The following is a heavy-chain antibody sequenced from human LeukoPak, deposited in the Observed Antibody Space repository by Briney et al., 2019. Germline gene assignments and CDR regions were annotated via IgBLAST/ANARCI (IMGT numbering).Heavy chain of an antibody. J-gene: IGHJ5*02. CDR3: ARDFGRIVVVPAAMRGWFDP. V-gene: IGHV1-46*01. CDR2: INPSSGST. D-gene: IGHD2-2*01. Sequence: ASVKVSCKASGYTFTSYYMHWVRQAPGQGLEWMGIINPSSGSTSYAQKFQGRVTMTRDTSTSTVYMELSSLRSEDTAVYYCARDFGRIVVVPAAMRGWFDPWGQGTLVTVSS. CDR1: GYTFTSYY.